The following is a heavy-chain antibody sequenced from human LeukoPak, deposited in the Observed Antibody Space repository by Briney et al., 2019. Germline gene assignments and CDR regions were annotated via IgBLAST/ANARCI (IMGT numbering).Heavy chain of an antibody. CDR1: GGSFSGYY. CDR3: ARRNVGATSTYFGS. D-gene: IGHD1-26*01. Sequence: SETLSLTCAVYGGSFSGYYWTWIRQPPGKGLEWIGYIYYSGSTNYNPSLKSRVTISVDTSKNQFSLKLSSVTAADTAVYYCARRNVGATSTYFGSWGQGTLVTVSS. CDR2: IYYSGST. V-gene: IGHV4-59*08. J-gene: IGHJ4*02.